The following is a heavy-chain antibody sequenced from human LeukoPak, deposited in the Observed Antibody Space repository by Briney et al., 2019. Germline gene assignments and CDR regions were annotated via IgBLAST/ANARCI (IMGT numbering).Heavy chain of an antibody. CDR2: ISSSGSTI. CDR1: GFTFSSYA. CDR3: ARGGWQQLDPYFDY. J-gene: IGHJ4*02. D-gene: IGHD6-13*01. Sequence: PGGSLRLSCAASGFTFSSYAMSWIRQAPGKGLEWVSYISSSGSTIYYADSVKGRFTISRDNAKNSLYLQMNSLRAEDTAVYYCARGGWQQLDPYFDYWGQGTLVTVSS. V-gene: IGHV3-11*01.